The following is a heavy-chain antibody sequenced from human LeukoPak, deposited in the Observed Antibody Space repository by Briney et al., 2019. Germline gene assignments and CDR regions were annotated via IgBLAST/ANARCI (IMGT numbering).Heavy chain of an antibody. V-gene: IGHV5-51*01. CDR3: ARQDCTSTYCYCTY. Sequence: RGESLKISCKGSGYSFTSYWIGWVRQMPGKGLEWMGIMYPGDPNIRYSPSFQGQVTISADTSVSSAYLQWASLKASDTATYYCARQDCTSTYCYCTYWGRGTLVTVSS. D-gene: IGHD2-2*01. CDR1: GYSFTSYW. CDR2: MYPGDPNI. J-gene: IGHJ4*02.